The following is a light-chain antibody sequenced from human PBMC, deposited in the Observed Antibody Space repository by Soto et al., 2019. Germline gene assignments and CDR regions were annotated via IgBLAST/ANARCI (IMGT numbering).Light chain of an antibody. V-gene: IGKV3-20*01. CDR3: QQYGSSSWT. Sequence: EIVLTQSPGTLSLSPGERATLSCRASQSVSSSYLAWYQQKPGQAPRLLIYGTSSRATAIPDRFSGSGSGTEFTLTISRLEPDDFAVYYCQQYGSSSWTFGQRTKVEIK. CDR2: GTS. CDR1: QSVSSSY. J-gene: IGKJ1*01.